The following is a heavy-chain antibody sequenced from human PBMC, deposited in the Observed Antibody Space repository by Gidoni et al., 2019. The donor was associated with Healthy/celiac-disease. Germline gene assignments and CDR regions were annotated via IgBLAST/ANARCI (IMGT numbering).Heavy chain of an antibody. V-gene: IGHV4-34*01. J-gene: IGHJ3*02. CDR1: GGSFRGYY. Sequence: QVQLQQWGAGLLKPSETLSLTCAVYGGSFRGYYWSWIRQPPGKGLEWIGEINHSGSTNYNPSLKSRVTISVDTSKNQFSLKLSSVTAADTAVYYCARRARWLQLAAFDIWGQGTMVTVSS. CDR3: ARRARWLQLAAFDI. CDR2: INHSGST. D-gene: IGHD5-12*01.